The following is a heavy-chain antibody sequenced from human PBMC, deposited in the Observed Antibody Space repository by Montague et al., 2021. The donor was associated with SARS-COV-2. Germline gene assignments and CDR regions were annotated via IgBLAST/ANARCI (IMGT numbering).Heavy chain of an antibody. D-gene: IGHD2/OR15-2a*01. CDR1: GFTFSSYA. CDR2: ISYDGSNK. CDR3: ARVLGGYYGMDV. V-gene: IGHV3-30-3*01. Sequence: SRRLSWAASGFTFSSYAMHWVRQAPGKGLEWVAVISYDGSNKYYADSVKGRFTISRDNSKNTLYLQMNSLRAEDTAVYYCARVLGGYYGMDVWGQGTTVTVSS. J-gene: IGHJ6*02.